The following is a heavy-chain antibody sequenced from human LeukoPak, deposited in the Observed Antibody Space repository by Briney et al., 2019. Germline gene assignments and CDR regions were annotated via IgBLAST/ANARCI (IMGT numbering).Heavy chain of an antibody. D-gene: IGHD5-24*01. CDR2: IYHSGST. J-gene: IGHJ4*02. CDR3: ARYGLDGNDY. Sequence: PSETLSLTCAVSGYSISSGYYWGWIRQPPGKGLEWVGSIYHSGSTYYNLSLKSRVTIAVDTSKNQFSLKVNSVTAADTAVYYCARYGLDGNDYWGQGTLVTVSS. V-gene: IGHV4-38-2*01. CDR1: GYSISSGYY.